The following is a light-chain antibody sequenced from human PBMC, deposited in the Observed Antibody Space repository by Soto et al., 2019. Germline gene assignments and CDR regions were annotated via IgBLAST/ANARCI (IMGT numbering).Light chain of an antibody. V-gene: IGKV3-15*01. CDR2: GAC. J-gene: IGKJ4*01. CDR3: QQYYTWPIT. Sequence: EIVMTQSPATLSVAPGERVTLSCRASQGVSRKLAWYQHKSGQAPRLLISGACTGATGIPARFSGSGSGTEFTITISSLQSEDCAIYYCQQYYTWPITFGGGTKVDIK. CDR1: QGVSRK.